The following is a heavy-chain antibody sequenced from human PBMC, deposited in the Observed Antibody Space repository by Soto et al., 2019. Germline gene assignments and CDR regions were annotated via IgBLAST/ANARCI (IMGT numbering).Heavy chain of an antibody. CDR1: SGSISSSNW. J-gene: IGHJ6*03. CDR3: ARARDKGYYMDV. CDR2: IYHSGST. Sequence: SETLSLTCAVSSGSISSSNWWSWVRQPPGKGLEWIGEIYHSGSTNYNPTLKSRVTISVDKSKNQFSLKLSSVTAADTAVYYCARARDKGYYMDVWGKGTTDIVSS. V-gene: IGHV4-4*02.